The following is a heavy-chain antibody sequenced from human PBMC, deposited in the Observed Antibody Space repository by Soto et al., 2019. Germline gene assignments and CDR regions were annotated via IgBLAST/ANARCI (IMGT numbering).Heavy chain of an antibody. V-gene: IGHV4-61*01. J-gene: IGHJ5*02. CDR1: GGSVSSGIYY. Sequence: SETLSLTCTVSGGSVSSGIYYWSGIRQPPGKGLEWIGYIYYSGSTNYNPSLKSRVTISVDTSKNQFSLKLSSVTAADTAVYYCARLFGGVIAPNWFDPWGQGTLVTVSS. CDR3: ARLFGGVIAPNWFDP. CDR2: IYYSGST. D-gene: IGHD3-16*02.